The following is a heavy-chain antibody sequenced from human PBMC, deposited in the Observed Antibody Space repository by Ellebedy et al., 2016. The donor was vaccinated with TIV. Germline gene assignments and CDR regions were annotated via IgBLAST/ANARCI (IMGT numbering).Heavy chain of an antibody. CDR3: ARGGGGGPLDS. Sequence: MPSETLSLTCAVSGDSINSGGYAWSWIRQPPGKGLEWIGYIFHRGTTYYSPSLKTRVTISIDRSKNHFSLQLSSVTAADTATYFCARGGGGGPLDSWGQGALVTVSS. J-gene: IGHJ4*02. CDR1: GDSINSGGYA. D-gene: IGHD2-15*01. CDR2: IFHRGTT. V-gene: IGHV4-30-2*01.